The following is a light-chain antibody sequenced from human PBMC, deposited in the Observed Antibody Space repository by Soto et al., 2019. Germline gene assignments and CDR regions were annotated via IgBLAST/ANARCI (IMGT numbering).Light chain of an antibody. Sequence: DIQMTQSPSSLSASVGDRVTITCRASQPISNYVSWYQQKPGKAPKSLIYAASTLQTGVPSRFSGGGSGKDFNLTITILQAEDSAVYYCQKSAKIPQTFGQGP. J-gene: IGKJ1*01. CDR3: QKSAKIPQT. V-gene: IGKV1-39*01. CDR1: QPISNY. CDR2: AAS.